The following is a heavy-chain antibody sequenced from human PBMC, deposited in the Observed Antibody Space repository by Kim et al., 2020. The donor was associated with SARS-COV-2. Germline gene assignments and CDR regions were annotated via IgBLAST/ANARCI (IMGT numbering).Heavy chain of an antibody. V-gene: IGHV4-59*01. CDR2: T. J-gene: IGHJ4*02. D-gene: IGHD3-22*01. Sequence: TNYNPSLKSRVTISVDTSKNQFSLKLSSVTAADTAVYYCARDRAYYGFDYWGQGTLVTVSS. CDR3: ARDRAYYGFDY.